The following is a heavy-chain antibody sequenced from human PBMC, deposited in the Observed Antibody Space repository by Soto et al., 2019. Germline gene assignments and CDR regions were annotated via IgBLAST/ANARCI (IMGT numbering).Heavy chain of an antibody. CDR2: MNPNSGNT. J-gene: IGHJ6*02. CDR3: ARQWELSGYYYGMDV. D-gene: IGHD3-16*02. V-gene: IGHV1-8*01. Sequence: QVQLVQSGAEVKKPGASVKVSCKASGYTFTSYDINWVRQATGQGLEWMGWMNPNSGNTGYAQKVQGRVTMTRDTSISTAYMELSSLRSEDTAVYYCARQWELSGYYYGMDVWGQGTTVTDSS. CDR1: GYTFTSYD.